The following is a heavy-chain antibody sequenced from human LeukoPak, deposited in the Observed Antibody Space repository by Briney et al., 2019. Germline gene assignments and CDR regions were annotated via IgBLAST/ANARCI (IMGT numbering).Heavy chain of an antibody. CDR1: GFTFSSYG. CDR2: IWYDGSKK. Sequence: GGSLRLSCAASGFTFSSYGMHWVRQAPGKGLEWVAVIWYDGSKKYYADSVKGRFTISRDNSKNTLYLQMNSLRAEDTAVYYCARDSTSTVTPDYWGQGTLVTVSS. J-gene: IGHJ4*02. V-gene: IGHV3-33*01. D-gene: IGHD4-11*01. CDR3: ARDSTSTVTPDY.